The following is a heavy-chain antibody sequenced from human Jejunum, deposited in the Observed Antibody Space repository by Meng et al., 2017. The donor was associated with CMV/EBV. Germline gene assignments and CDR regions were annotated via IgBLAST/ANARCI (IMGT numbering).Heavy chain of an antibody. CDR1: GFTFSTYW. V-gene: IGHV3-74*01. Sequence: SCAASGFTFSTYWMHWVRQAQGKGLVWVSRIVDDGITTSYADSVKGRFTISRDNAKNTLYLQMNSLRGEDTAVYYCARGVAGMSFVDSWGQGTLVTVSS. CDR3: ARGVAGMSFVDS. CDR2: IVDDGITT. J-gene: IGHJ4*02. D-gene: IGHD6-19*01.